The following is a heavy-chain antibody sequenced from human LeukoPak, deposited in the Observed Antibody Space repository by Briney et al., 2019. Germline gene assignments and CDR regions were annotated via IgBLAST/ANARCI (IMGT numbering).Heavy chain of an antibody. V-gene: IGHV3-23*01. J-gene: IGHJ4*02. CDR2: IIGSGDST. CDR1: GFTFSNYA. CDR3: AKDHPPYCGGDCYSGY. D-gene: IGHD2-21*02. Sequence: GGSLRLSCAASGFTFSNYAMSWVRQAPVKGLEWVSAIIGSGDSTYYADSVKGRFTISRDNSKNTLYLQMNSLRAEDTAVYFCAKDHPPYCGGDCYSGYWGQGTLVTVSS.